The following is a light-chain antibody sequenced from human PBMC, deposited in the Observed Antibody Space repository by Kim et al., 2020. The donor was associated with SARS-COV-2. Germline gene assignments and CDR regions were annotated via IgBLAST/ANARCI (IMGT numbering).Light chain of an antibody. CDR2: KDN. V-gene: IGLV1-44*01. Sequence: GERGRMNCSGSSSNLGNEGVKGCRQFPGTAPEVLSYKDNLRPSGVAGRFSGAKSGTSASLAISGLQSEDEGDDYCAGWDDNLNAEVLGGGTQLTVL. J-gene: IGLJ3*02. CDR3: AGWDDNLNAEV. CDR1: SSNLGNEG.